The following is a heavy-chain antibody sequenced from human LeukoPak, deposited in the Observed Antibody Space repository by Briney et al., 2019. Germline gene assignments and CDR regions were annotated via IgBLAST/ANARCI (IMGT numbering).Heavy chain of an antibody. D-gene: IGHD1-26*01. CDR3: ARHPWELLRGAFDI. J-gene: IGHJ3*02. CDR2: IYPGDSDT. V-gene: IGHV5-51*01. Sequence: GESLKISCKGSGYSFTSYWIGWVRQMPGKGLEWMGIIYPGDSDTRYSPSFQGQVTISADKSISTAYLQWSSLKASDTAMYYCARHPWELLRGAFDIWAKGQWSPSLQ. CDR1: GYSFTSYW.